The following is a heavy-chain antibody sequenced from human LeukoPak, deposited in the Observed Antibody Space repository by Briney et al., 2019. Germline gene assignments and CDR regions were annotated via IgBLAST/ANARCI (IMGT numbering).Heavy chain of an antibody. D-gene: IGHD3-10*01. CDR2: INWNGVKT. Sequence: AGSLTLSCAVAAFSLEDFCMTWVRHVPRKVLEWVSAINWNGVKTHYADSVKGRFTISRDNAKNTLYLEMNSLRVDGTALYHCARDSGIWFGTRDAFDIWGQGTMVTVST. CDR3: ARDSGIWFGTRDAFDI. J-gene: IGHJ3*02. V-gene: IGHV3-20*01. CDR1: AFSLEDFC.